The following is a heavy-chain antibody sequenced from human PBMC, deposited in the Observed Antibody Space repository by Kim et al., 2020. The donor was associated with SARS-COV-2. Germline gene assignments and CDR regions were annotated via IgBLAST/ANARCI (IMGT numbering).Heavy chain of an antibody. Sequence: GGSLRLSCAASGFTFSSYEMNWVRQAPGKGLEWVSYISSSGSTIYYAGSVKGRFTISRDNAKNSLYLQMNSLRAEDTAVYYCARDVRAYGSGSYYRGDYWGQGTLVTVSS. CDR3: ARDVRAYGSGSYYRGDY. D-gene: IGHD3-10*01. V-gene: IGHV3-48*03. J-gene: IGHJ4*02. CDR1: GFTFSSYE. CDR2: ISSSGSTI.